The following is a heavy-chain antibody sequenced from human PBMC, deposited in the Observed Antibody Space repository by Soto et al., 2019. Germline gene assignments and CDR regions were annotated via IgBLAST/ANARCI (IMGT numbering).Heavy chain of an antibody. V-gene: IGHV3-74*01. CDR2: ITGDGSYT. D-gene: IGHD3-9*01. CDR3: VTLLRYSLAFDI. CDR1: GFTFRNYW. Sequence: EVQLVESGGGLVQPGGSLRLSCEASGFTFRNYWMHWVRQAPGKGLVWVSRITGDGSYTSYADSVRGRFAISRYNAKNTLYLQMNSLRVEDTAVYFCVTLLRYSLAFDIWGQGAMVTVSA. J-gene: IGHJ3*02.